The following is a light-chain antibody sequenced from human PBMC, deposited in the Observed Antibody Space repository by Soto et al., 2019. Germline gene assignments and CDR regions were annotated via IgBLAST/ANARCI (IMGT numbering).Light chain of an antibody. Sequence: EILMTQSPATLSVSPGERATLSCRASQSLNRNLAWYQQKPGQAPRLIIYGASTRASGIPARFSGSGSGTELTLTISSLQSEDLALYYCPPYNDWPPAFTFGPGTKVDL. CDR3: PPYNDWPPAFT. V-gene: IGKV3D-15*01. CDR2: GAS. CDR1: QSLNRN. J-gene: IGKJ3*01.